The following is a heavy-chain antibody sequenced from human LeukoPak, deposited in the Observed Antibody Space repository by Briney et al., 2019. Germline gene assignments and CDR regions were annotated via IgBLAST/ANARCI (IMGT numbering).Heavy chain of an antibody. V-gene: IGHV1-8*01. CDR2: MKPNSGNT. CDR3: ARGWRSGNDYDILTGYPTLFDY. J-gene: IGHJ4*02. D-gene: IGHD3-9*01. Sequence: ASVKVSCKASGYTFTSYDINWVRQATGQGLEWMGWMKPNSGNTGYAQKFQGRVTMTRNTSISTAYMELSSLRSEDTAVYYCARGWRSGNDYDILTGYPTLFDYWGQGTLVTVSS. CDR1: GYTFTSYD.